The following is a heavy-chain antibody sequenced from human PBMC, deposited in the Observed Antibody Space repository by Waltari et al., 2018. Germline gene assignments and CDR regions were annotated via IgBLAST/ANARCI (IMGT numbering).Heavy chain of an antibody. V-gene: IGHV3-7*04. CDR1: GFTFSTYW. J-gene: IGHJ2*01. CDR3: ARRYFDL. Sequence: EVQLVESGGGLVQPGGSLRLSCAASGFTFSTYWMQWVRQAPGKGLEWVANIKEDGSKQNYVDSVKGRFTISRDNAKNSLYLQMNSLRAEDTAVYYCARRYFDLWGRGTLVTVSS. CDR2: IKEDGSKQ.